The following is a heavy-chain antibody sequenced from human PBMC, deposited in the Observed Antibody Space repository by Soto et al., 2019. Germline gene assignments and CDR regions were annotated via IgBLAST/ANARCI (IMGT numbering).Heavy chain of an antibody. J-gene: IGHJ4*02. CDR1: GGTFITFG. CDR2: IIPFFGTA. D-gene: IGHD3-16*01. Sequence: AASVKVSCKTSGGTFITFGISWVRQAPGQGLEWMGGIIPFFGTAEYSQKFEDRITITADESTNTVYMDLRSLTSEGTAIYYCARTAPMDAGDKYYYDFWGQGALVTVSS. CDR3: ARTAPMDAGDKYYYDF. V-gene: IGHV1-69*13.